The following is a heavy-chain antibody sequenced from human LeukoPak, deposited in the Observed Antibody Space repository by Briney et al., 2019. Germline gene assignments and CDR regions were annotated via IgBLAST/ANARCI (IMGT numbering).Heavy chain of an antibody. J-gene: IGHJ4*02. CDR1: GFSVSTSG. V-gene: IGHV3-23*01. Sequence: GGSLRLSCTVSGFSVSTSGMSWVRQAQGKGLQTISAISVEGESAYYADFVKGRFTISRDNSKNTLYLQMNSLRVEQTAVYFCAQGYGNGWYPHWGQGSLVSVSS. D-gene: IGHD6-19*01. CDR3: AQGYGNGWYPH. CDR2: ISVEGESA.